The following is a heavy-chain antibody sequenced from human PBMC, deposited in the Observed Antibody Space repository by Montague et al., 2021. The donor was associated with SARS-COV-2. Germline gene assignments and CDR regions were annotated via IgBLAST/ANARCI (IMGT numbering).Heavy chain of an antibody. D-gene: IGHD5-24*01. CDR2: INHSGST. Sequence: SETLSLTCTVSGGSISSYYWCWIRQPPGKGLEWIGEINHSGSTNYNPSLKSRVTISVDTSKNQFSLKLSSVTAADTAVYYCARRGYSYYYYGMDVWSQGTTVNVS. J-gene: IGHJ6*02. V-gene: IGHV4-34*01. CDR3: ARRGYSYYYYGMDV. CDR1: GGSISSYY.